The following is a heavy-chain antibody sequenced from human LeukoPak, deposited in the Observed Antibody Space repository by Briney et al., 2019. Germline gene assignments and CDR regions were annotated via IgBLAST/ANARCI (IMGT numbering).Heavy chain of an antibody. J-gene: IGHJ4*02. Sequence: SETLSLTCAVYGGSFSGYYWSWIRQPPGKGLEWIGEINHSGSTNYNPTLKSRATISVDTSKNQFSLKLSSVTAADTAVYYCARGRAKCYGSGSYRPPCFDYWGQGTLVTVSS. CDR1: GGSFSGYY. CDR2: INHSGST. CDR3: ARGRAKCYGSGSYRPPCFDY. D-gene: IGHD3-10*01. V-gene: IGHV4-34*01.